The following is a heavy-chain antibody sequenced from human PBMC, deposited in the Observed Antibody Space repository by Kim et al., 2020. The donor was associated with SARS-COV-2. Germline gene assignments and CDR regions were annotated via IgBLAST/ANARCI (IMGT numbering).Heavy chain of an antibody. CDR3: ARDGRGYSGYDSWFDP. CDR2: IYYSGST. Sequence: SETLSLTCTVSGGSISSYYWSWIRQPPGKGLEWIGYIYYSGSTNYNPSLKSRVTISVDTSKNQFSLKLSSVTAADTAVYYCARDGRGYSGYDSWFDPWGQGTLVTVSS. D-gene: IGHD5-12*01. V-gene: IGHV4-59*01. J-gene: IGHJ5*02. CDR1: GGSISSYY.